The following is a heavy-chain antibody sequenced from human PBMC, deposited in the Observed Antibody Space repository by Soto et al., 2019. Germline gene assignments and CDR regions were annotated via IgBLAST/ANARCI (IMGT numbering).Heavy chain of an antibody. J-gene: IGHJ6*01. CDR3: ARGYSSGWYPYYYYGLDV. D-gene: IGHD6-19*01. Sequence: ASVKVSCKASGYTFTGYYMHWVRQAPGQGLEWMGWINPNSGGTNYAQKFQGWVTMTRDTSISTAYMELSSLRSEDTAVYYCARGYSSGWYPYYYYGLDVWGQGTTVTVSS. V-gene: IGHV1-2*04. CDR1: GYTFTGYY. CDR2: INPNSGGT.